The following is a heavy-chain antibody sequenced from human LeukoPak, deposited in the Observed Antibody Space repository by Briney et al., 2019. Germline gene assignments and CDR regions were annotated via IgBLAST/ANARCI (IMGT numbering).Heavy chain of an antibody. CDR3: ARSSYGYAFFDF. D-gene: IGHD5-18*01. CDR2: ISSSTSTI. Sequence: PGGSLRLSCAASGFTFSSYSMNWVRQAPGKGLEWVSYISSSTSTICHADSVKGRFTISRDNGKDSLYLQMNSLRAEDTAVYYCARSSYGYAFFDFWGQGALVTVSS. V-gene: IGHV3-48*01. CDR1: GFTFSSYS. J-gene: IGHJ4*02.